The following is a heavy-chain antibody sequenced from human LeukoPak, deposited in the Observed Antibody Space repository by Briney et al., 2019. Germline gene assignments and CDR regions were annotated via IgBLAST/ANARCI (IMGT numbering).Heavy chain of an antibody. CDR3: ARGRTTYDYVWGSYRPPDY. D-gene: IGHD3-16*02. Sequence: SETLSHTCAVYGGSFSGYYWNWIRQPPGKGLEWIGEINHRGSTNYNPSLKSRVSISVDTSKNQFPLKLSSVTAADTAVYYCARGRTTYDYVWGSYRPPDYWGQGTLVTVSS. V-gene: IGHV4-34*01. J-gene: IGHJ4*02. CDR1: GGSFSGYY. CDR2: INHRGST.